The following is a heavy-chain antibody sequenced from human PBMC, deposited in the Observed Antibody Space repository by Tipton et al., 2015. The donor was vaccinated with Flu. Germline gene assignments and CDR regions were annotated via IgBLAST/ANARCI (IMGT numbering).Heavy chain of an antibody. V-gene: IGHV3-73*01. D-gene: IGHD2/OR15-2a*01. CDR1: GFTFSDSA. CDR2: IKTKGGSYAT. Sequence: SLRLSCAASGFTFSDSAIHWVRQASGRGLDWLGRIKTKGGSYATALGASVKGRFTISRDDSQNTAYLQMNSLTTEDTAVYYCAASPDQDCNPIICNNWFDPWGQGTRVTVSS. CDR3: AASPDQDCNPIICNNWFDP. J-gene: IGHJ5*02.